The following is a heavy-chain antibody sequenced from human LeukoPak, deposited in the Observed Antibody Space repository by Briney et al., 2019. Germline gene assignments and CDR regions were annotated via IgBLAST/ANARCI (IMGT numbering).Heavy chain of an antibody. D-gene: IGHD1-26*01. CDR2: IYYSGST. CDR1: GGSISSSSYY. Sequence: PETLSLTCTVSGGSISSSSYYWGWIRQPPGKGLEWIGSIYYSGSTYYNPSLKSRVTISVDTSKNQFSLKLSSVTAADTAVYYCASPVGRSYYFDYWGQGTLVTVSS. J-gene: IGHJ4*02. V-gene: IGHV4-39*01. CDR3: ASPVGRSYYFDY.